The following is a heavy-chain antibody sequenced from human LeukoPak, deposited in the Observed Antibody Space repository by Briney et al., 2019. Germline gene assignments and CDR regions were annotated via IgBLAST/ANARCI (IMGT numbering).Heavy chain of an antibody. CDR2: ISTSSIYI. CDR3: ARDSSAVVGKTADAFDI. V-gene: IGHV3-21*01. J-gene: IGHJ3*02. D-gene: IGHD1-26*01. CDR1: GFTFSSYN. Sequence: GGSLRLSCAASGFTFSSYNMNWVRQAPGKGLEWVSCISTSSIYIYNADSVKGRFTISRDNAKNSLYLQMNSLRAEDTAVYYCARDSSAVVGKTADAFDIWGQGTMVTVSS.